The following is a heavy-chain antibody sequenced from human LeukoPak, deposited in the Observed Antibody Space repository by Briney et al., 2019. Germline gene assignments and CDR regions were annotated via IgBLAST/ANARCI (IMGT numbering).Heavy chain of an antibody. V-gene: IGHV4-59*11. D-gene: IGHD1-26*01. Sequence: SETLSLTCNVSGASIRSHFWSWLRQSPGKGLEYIGYIFYSGDTDYNPSLTSRATISLDTPKNQISLNLASETAADTAVYYCARGSGSPRFDPWGQGTLVTVSS. J-gene: IGHJ5*02. CDR1: GASIRSHF. CDR2: IFYSGDT. CDR3: ARGSGSPRFDP.